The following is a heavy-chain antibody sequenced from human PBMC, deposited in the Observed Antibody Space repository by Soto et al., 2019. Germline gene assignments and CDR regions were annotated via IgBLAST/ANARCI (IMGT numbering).Heavy chain of an antibody. V-gene: IGHV1-18*01. CDR2: ISAYNGNT. Sequence: QVQLVQSRAEVKKPGASVKVSCKASGYTFTSYGISWVRQAPGQGLEWMGWISAYNGNTNYAQKLQGRVTMTTDTSTSTAYMELRSLRSDDTAVYYCARDAEPSQLWRDNPYYFDYWGQGTLVTVSS. D-gene: IGHD5-18*01. J-gene: IGHJ4*02. CDR1: GYTFTSYG. CDR3: ARDAEPSQLWRDNPYYFDY.